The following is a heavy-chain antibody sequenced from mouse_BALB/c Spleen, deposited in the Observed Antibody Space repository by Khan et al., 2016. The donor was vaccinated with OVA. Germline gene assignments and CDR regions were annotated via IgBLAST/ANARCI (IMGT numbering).Heavy chain of an antibody. D-gene: IGHD2-1*01. Sequence: EVQLQESGAELVKPGASVNLSCSASGFNIKDTYIHWVKQRPDQGLEWIGSIDPPNDDSKFGPKFQDKATLTADTSSNTAYLQLTSLTSEDTAVYYCAALYGKPFAYWGQGTLVSVSA. V-gene: IGHV14-3*02. CDR2: IDPPNDDS. J-gene: IGHJ3*01. CDR3: AALYGKPFAY. CDR1: GFNIKDTY.